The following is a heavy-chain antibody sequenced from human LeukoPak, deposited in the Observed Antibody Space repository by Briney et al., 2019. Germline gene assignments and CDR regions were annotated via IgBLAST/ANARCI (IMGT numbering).Heavy chain of an antibody. CDR3: ARGKRTDYDSSGSFKNYYYYYYMDV. CDR2: IYYSGST. J-gene: IGHJ6*03. CDR1: GGSISSYY. V-gene: IGHV4-59*08. Sequence: SETLSLTCTVSGGSISSYYWSWIRQPPGKGLEWIGYIYYSGSTNYNPSLKSRVTISVDTSKNQFSLKLSSVTAADTAVYYCARGKRTDYDSSGSFKNYYYYYYMDVWGKGTTVTISS. D-gene: IGHD3-22*01.